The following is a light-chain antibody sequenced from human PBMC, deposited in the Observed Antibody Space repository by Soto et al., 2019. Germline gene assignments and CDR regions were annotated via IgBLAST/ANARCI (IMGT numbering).Light chain of an antibody. Sequence: QSVLTQPPSASGSPGQSVTISCTGTSSDVGGYKYVSWYQQHPGKAPKLVIYEVSKRPSGVPDRFYGSKSGNTASLTVSGLQAEDEDDYYCSSYAGNNNVFGTGTKVTVL. V-gene: IGLV2-8*01. CDR1: SSDVGGYKY. J-gene: IGLJ1*01. CDR2: EVS. CDR3: SSYAGNNNV.